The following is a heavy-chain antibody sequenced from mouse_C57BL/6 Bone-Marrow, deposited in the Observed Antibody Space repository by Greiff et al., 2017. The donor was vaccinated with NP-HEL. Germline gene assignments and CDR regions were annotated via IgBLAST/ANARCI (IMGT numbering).Heavy chain of an antibody. CDR2: IYPGSGNT. CDR3: ARERGIYDYPFAY. D-gene: IGHD2-4*01. V-gene: IGHV1-66*01. Sequence: QVQLQQSGPELVKPGASVKISCKASGYSFTSYYIHWVKQRPGQGLEWIGWIYPGSGNTKYNEKFKGKATLTADTSSSTAYMQLSSLTSEDSAVYYCARERGIYDYPFAYWGQGTLVTVSA. CDR1: GYSFTSYY. J-gene: IGHJ3*01.